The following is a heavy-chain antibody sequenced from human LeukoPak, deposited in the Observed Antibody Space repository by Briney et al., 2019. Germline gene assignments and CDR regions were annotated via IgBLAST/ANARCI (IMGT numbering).Heavy chain of an antibody. Sequence: GGSLRLSCAASAFTFSHYGMHWVRQAPGKGLEWVATIWYDGSNKFYADSVKGRFTISRDNSKNTLYVQMNSLRAEDTAVYYCAKEMGGVDYWGQGTLVTVSS. J-gene: IGHJ4*02. CDR2: IWYDGSNK. D-gene: IGHD3-16*01. CDR3: AKEMGGVDY. CDR1: AFTFSHYG. V-gene: IGHV3-33*06.